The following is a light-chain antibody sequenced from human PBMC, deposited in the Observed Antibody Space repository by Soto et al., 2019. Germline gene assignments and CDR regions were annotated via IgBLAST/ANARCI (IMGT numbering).Light chain of an antibody. CDR3: QQYNNWHPIP. CDR2: GAS. J-gene: IGKJ5*01. CDR1: QSINNK. Sequence: EIVMTQSPATLSVSPGERVTLSCRASQSINNKVAWYQQKPGQAPRLLIYGASTRANGISARFSGSGSGTEFTLTISSLQSEDFAVYFCQQYNNWHPIPFGQGTRLEI. V-gene: IGKV3-15*01.